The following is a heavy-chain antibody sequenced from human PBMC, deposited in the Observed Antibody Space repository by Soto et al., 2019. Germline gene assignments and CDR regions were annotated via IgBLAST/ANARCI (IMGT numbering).Heavy chain of an antibody. CDR2: IHGSATTM. CDR3: ATGSGGGGAFDF. J-gene: IGHJ3*01. V-gene: IGHV3-48*03. Sequence: EVKLMESGGGLVQPGGSLRLSCAASGLTFSRYEMNWVRRAPGKGLEWIADIHGSATTMFYADSVKGRFTISRDNAKNSLYLQPTRLSAVDTAIYSCATGSGGGGAFDFWGQGTMVTVSS. CDR1: GLTFSRYE. D-gene: IGHD3-10*01.